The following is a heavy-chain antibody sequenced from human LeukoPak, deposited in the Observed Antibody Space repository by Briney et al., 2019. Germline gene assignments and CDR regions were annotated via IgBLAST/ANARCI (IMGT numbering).Heavy chain of an antibody. J-gene: IGHJ5*02. CDR1: GFTFNNYW. V-gene: IGHV3-7*01. D-gene: IGHD2-15*01. CDR2: IKQDGSET. CDR3: ARGADGVSSNSRGWFDP. Sequence: GGSLRLSCATSGFTFNNYWMTWVRQAPGKGLEWVANIKQDGSETDYVDSVKGRFTISRDNAKNSLYLQMNSLRAEDTAVYSCARGADGVSSNSRGWFDPWGQGTLVTVSS.